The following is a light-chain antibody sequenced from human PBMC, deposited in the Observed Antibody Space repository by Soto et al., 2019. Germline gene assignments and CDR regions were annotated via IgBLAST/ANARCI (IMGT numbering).Light chain of an antibody. CDR2: GLS. V-gene: IGKV3D-15*01. J-gene: IGKJ3*01. CDR1: QSVSYN. Sequence: EIVMTQSPATLSVSPGERATLSCRASQSVSYNLAWYQQKPGQAPRLLVYGLSTRATGIPAMFSSSGSGTEFTLTISSMRSEDFAIYYCQQYNDWPRTFGPGTKVDFK. CDR3: QQYNDWPRT.